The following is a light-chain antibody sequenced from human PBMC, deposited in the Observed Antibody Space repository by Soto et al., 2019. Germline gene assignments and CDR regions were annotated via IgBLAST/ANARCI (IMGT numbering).Light chain of an antibody. V-gene: IGLV2-11*01. J-gene: IGLJ1*01. CDR3: CSYAGSSFYV. CDR1: SSDVGGYNY. Sequence: TSSDVGGYNYVSWYQQHPGKAPKLMIYDVSKRPSGVPDRFSGSKSGNTASLTISGLQAEDEADYYCCSYAGSSFYVFGTGTKVTVL. CDR2: DVS.